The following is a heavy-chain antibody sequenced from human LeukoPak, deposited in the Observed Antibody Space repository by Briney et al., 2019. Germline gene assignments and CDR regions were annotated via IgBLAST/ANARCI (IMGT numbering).Heavy chain of an antibody. J-gene: IGHJ6*02. Sequence: GGSLRLSCAASGFTFRRYGMHWVRQAPGKGLEGVAITWDDGSNTYYADSVKGRFTISRDNSKNTLYLQMNSLRADDTAVYYCARDSGYGLVYGMDVWGQGTTVTVSS. CDR3: ARDSGYGLVYGMDV. CDR2: TWDDGSNT. CDR1: GFTFRRYG. D-gene: IGHD5-12*01. V-gene: IGHV3-33*01.